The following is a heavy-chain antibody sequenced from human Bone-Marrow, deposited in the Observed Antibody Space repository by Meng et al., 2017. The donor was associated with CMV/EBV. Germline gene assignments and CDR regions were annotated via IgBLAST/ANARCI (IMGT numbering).Heavy chain of an antibody. D-gene: IGHD3-9*01. CDR3: AREEGSQGILTD. CDR1: GFTFSSYA. CDR2: ISYDGIYK. Sequence: GGSLRLSCAASGFTFSSYAMHWVRQAPGKGLEWVAVISYDGIYKYYADSVKGRFTISRDNSKNTVYLQMNSLRAEDTAVYYCAREEGSQGILTDWGQGTLVTVSS. J-gene: IGHJ4*02. V-gene: IGHV3-30*04.